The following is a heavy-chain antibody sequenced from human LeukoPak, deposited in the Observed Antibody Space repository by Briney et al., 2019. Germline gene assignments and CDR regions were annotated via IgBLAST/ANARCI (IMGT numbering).Heavy chain of an antibody. V-gene: IGHV4-39*01. Sequence: SETLSLTCTVSGGSIRSSYYYWGWIRQPPGKGLEWIGSIYDSGSTYYNPSLKSRVTVSVDTSKNQFSLKLSSVTAADTAVYYCASRPAIVLPAFDIWGQGTMVTVSS. CDR3: ASRPAIVLPAFDI. J-gene: IGHJ3*02. CDR1: GGSIRSSYYY. CDR2: IYDSGST. D-gene: IGHD2-8*01.